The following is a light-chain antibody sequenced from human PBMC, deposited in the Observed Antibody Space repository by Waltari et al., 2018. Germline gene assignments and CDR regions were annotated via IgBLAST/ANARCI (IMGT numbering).Light chain of an antibody. CDR2: VAF. V-gene: IGKV3-11*01. J-gene: IGKJ1*01. Sequence: ETVLTQSPATLSLSPGDRATFSCRASQNIDSYLAWYQQNPGQALRFLIFVAFNRPTGIPARFSGSRSGTDFNLTISSLESEDFAIYYCQQRRNWPWTFGQGTRVEIK. CDR1: QNIDSY. CDR3: QQRRNWPWT.